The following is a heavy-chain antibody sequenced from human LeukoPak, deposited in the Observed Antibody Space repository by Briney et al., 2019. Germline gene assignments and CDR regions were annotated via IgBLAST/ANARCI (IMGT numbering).Heavy chain of an antibody. J-gene: IGHJ4*02. D-gene: IGHD3-10*01. CDR1: GFTFSHYG. CDR3: ARGVTMVRGVINY. V-gene: IGHV3-48*04. CDR2: ISDSGSII. Sequence: GGSLRLSCEASGFTFSHYGMNWVRQPPGKGLEWVSYISDSGSIIHYADSVKGRFTISRDNAKNSLYLHMNSLRAEDTAVYYCARGVTMVRGVINYWGQGTLVTVSS.